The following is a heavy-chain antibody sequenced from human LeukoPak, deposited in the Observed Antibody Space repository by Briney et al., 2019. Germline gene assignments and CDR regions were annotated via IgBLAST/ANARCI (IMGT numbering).Heavy chain of an antibody. V-gene: IGHV3-7*05. CDR1: GFTVSSNY. CDR3: ARDSRKGELPNF. J-gene: IGHJ4*02. CDR2: INQDGSEK. D-gene: IGHD1-26*01. Sequence: PGGSLRLSCAASGFTVSSNYMSWVRQAPGKGLEWVANINQDGSEKYYVDSVKGRFTISRDNAKNSLYLQMNSLRAEDTAVYYCARDSRKGELPNFWGQGTLVTVSS.